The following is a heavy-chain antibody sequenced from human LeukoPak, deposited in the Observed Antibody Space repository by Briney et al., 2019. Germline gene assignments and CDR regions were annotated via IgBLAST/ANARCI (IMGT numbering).Heavy chain of an antibody. Sequence: GASVKVSCKASGYTFTNYGITWVRQAPGRGLEWMAWISANNGNTDYIQSLQGRVIMTTDTSTSTAYMELKNLRFDDTAVYYCARDDSWSAAGFYRGNGDAFDIWGQGTMVTVSS. CDR3: ARDDSWSAAGFYRGNGDAFDI. J-gene: IGHJ3*02. CDR2: ISANNGNT. D-gene: IGHD6-13*01. V-gene: IGHV1-18*01. CDR1: GYTFTNYG.